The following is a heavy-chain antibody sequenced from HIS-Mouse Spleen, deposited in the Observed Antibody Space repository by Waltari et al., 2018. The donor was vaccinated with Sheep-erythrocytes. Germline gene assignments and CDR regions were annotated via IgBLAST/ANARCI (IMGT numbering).Heavy chain of an antibody. J-gene: IGHJ3*02. CDR2: ISSSSSYI. CDR1: GFTFSSYS. CDR3: ERDTGPDAFDI. V-gene: IGHV3-21*01. Sequence: AASGFTFSSYSMNWVRQAPGKGLEWVSSISSSSSYIYYADSVQSRFTISGDNAKNSLSLQMNGLRAEDTAVYYCERDTGPDAFDIWGQGTMVTVSS. D-gene: IGHD1-1*01.